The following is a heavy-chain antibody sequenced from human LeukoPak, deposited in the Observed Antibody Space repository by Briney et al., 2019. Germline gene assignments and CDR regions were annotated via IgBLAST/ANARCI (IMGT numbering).Heavy chain of an antibody. Sequence: GGSLRLSCATSGFTFSTFWMHWVRQAPGKGLVWVSRINHDGSSTNYADSVKGRFTISRDNAKNSLYLQMKSLRAEDTAVYYCARGKTSQNIVTRKTYNWFDPWGQGTLVTVSS. CDR3: ARGKTSQNIVTRKTYNWFDP. V-gene: IGHV3-74*01. CDR1: GFTFSTFW. J-gene: IGHJ5*02. CDR2: INHDGSST. D-gene: IGHD2/OR15-2a*01.